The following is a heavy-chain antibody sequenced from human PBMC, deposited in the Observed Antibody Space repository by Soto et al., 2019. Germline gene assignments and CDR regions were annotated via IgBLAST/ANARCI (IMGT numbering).Heavy chain of an antibody. CDR3: ASRGVRSAMVRGVTPFDP. J-gene: IGHJ5*02. V-gene: IGHV4-34*08. CDR2: INHSGST. CDR1: GFTFSSDY. D-gene: IGHD3-10*01. Sequence: PGGSLRLSCAASGFTFSSDYMSWVRQAPGKGLEWIGEINHSGSTNYNPSLKSRVTISVDTSKNQFSLKLSSVTAADTAVYYCASRGVRSAMVRGVTPFDPWGQGTLVTVSS.